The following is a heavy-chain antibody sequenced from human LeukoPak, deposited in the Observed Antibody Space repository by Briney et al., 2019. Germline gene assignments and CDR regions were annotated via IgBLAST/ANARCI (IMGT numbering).Heavy chain of an antibody. D-gene: IGHD3-3*01. Sequence: PGGSLRLSCAASGFTVSSNYMSWVRQAPEKGLEWVSVIYSGGSTYYADSVKGRFTISRDNSKNTLYLQMNSLRAEDTAVYYCARVKRDDFWSGYDYYYYYMDVWGKGTTVTVSS. CDR2: IYSGGST. CDR1: GFTVSSNY. J-gene: IGHJ6*03. V-gene: IGHV3-53*01. CDR3: ARVKRDDFWSGYDYYYYYMDV.